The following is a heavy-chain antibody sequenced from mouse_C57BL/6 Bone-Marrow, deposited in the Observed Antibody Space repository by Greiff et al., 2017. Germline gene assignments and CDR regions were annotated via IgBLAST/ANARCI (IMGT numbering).Heavy chain of an antibody. CDR1: GYTFTSYG. CDR2: IYPRSGNT. CDR3: ARRGFYYDYEGAY. D-gene: IGHD2-4*01. J-gene: IGHJ3*01. Sequence: QVQLQQSGAELARPGASVKLSCKASGYTFTSYGISWVKQRTGKGLEWIGEIYPRSGNTYYNEKFKGKATLTADKSSSPAYMELRSLSSEDSAVYFCARRGFYYDYEGAYWGQGTLVTVSA. V-gene: IGHV1-81*01.